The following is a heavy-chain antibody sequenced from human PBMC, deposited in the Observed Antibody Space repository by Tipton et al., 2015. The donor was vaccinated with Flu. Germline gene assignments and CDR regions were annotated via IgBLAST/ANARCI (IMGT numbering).Heavy chain of an antibody. CDR3: ARAPTTAVAYI. Sequence: TLSLTCSVSGDSIGSAYYWGWVRQPPGKGMEWIGNIHRTGYTYFNPSLTGRVTISVDTSKNQFSLTLSSVTAADTAVYYCARAPTTAVAYIWGQGTLVTVSS. CDR2: IHRTGYT. D-gene: IGHD6-19*01. J-gene: IGHJ4*02. CDR1: GDSIGSAYY. V-gene: IGHV4-38-2*02.